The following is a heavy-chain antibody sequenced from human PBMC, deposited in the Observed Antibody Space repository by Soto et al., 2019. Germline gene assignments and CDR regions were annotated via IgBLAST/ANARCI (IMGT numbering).Heavy chain of an antibody. CDR1: CYNFNIYG. CDR3: ARDPHEYWTSYWFDP. Sequence: ASVKVSCTASCYNFNIYGINWVRQSPVQGLELMGWISAYDGKTTYAEKFQGRVTMTTDASTSTAYMELRSLRSDDTAVYYCARDPHEYWTSYWFDPWGQGTLVTVSS. CDR2: ISAYDGKT. V-gene: IGHV1-18*01. D-gene: IGHD3-3*01. J-gene: IGHJ5*02.